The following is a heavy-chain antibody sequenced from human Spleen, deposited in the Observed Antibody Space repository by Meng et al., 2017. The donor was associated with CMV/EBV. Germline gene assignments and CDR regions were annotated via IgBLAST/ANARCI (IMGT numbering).Heavy chain of an antibody. Sequence: GESLKISCAASGFTFSSYWMHWVRQAPGKGLDWVSVISGAAKTYYADSVKGRFTISRDNSKNTLYLQMNNLRAEDTAVYYCARGNNWNPGGMDLWGQGTTVTVSS. CDR1: GFTFSSYW. CDR2: ISGAAKT. J-gene: IGHJ6*02. D-gene: IGHD1-1*01. CDR3: ARGNNWNPGGMDL. V-gene: IGHV3-53*01.